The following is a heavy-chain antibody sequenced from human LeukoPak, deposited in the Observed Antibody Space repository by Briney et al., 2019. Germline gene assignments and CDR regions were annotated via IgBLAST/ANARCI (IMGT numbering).Heavy chain of an antibody. V-gene: IGHV3-21*01. CDR1: GLTFSSYS. Sequence: GGSLRLSCAASGLTFSSYSMNWVRQAPGKGLEWVSSISSSSSYIYYADSVKGRFTISRDNAKNSLYLQMNGLRAEDTAVYYCARAAQTNYYFDYWGQGTLVTVSS. CDR3: ARAAQTNYYFDY. J-gene: IGHJ4*02. CDR2: ISSSSSYI.